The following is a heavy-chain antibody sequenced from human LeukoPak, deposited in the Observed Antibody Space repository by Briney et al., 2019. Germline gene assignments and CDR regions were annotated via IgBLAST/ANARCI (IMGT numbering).Heavy chain of an antibody. Sequence: SETLSLTCTVSGYSISSGYYWGWIRQPPGKGMAWIGTIYHSGSTYYNPSLKSRVTISVDTSKNQFSLKLTSVTAADTAVYYCARVRGYCSSTICYRYYFDYWGQGTLVTVSS. V-gene: IGHV4-38-2*02. CDR2: IYHSGST. J-gene: IGHJ4*02. CDR1: GYSISSGYY. CDR3: ARVRGYCSSTICYRYYFDY. D-gene: IGHD2-2*01.